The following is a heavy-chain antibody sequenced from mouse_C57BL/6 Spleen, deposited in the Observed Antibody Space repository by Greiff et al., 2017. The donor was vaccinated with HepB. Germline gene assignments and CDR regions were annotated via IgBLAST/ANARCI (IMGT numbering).Heavy chain of an antibody. Sequence: DVQLQESGPGLVKPSQSLSLTCSVTGYSITSGYYWNWIRQFPGNKLEWMGYISYDGSNNYNPSLKNRISITRDTSKNQFFLKLNSVTTEDTATYYCARVSFDLFDYWGQGTTLTVSS. CDR1: GYSITSGYY. D-gene: IGHD1-1*01. V-gene: IGHV3-6*01. J-gene: IGHJ2*01. CDR3: ARVSFDLFDY. CDR2: ISYDGSN.